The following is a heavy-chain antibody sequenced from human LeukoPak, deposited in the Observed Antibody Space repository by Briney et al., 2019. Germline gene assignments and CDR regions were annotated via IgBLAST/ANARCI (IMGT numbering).Heavy chain of an antibody. V-gene: IGHV3-23*01. CDR3: ARDRMGAIMYFDV. J-gene: IGHJ2*01. D-gene: IGHD3-10*01. CDR1: GFTFSTYG. CDR2: ITGSGGRT. Sequence: GGSLRLSCEVSGFTFSTYGMSWARQAPGKGLEWVSAITGSGGRTYYADSVKGRFTISRDNSRDRLYLETNSLRAEDTAVYYCARDRMGAIMYFDVWGRGTLVTVSS.